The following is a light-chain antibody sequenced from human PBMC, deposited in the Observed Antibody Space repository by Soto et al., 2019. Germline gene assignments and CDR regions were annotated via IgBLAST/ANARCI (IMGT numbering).Light chain of an antibody. V-gene: IGLV2-23*01. CDR3: CSYAGSSTLYV. Sequence: QSVLTQPASVSXXPGQSITISCTGTSSDVGSYNLVSWYQQHPGKAPKLMIYEGSKRPSGVSNRFSGSKSGNTASLTISGLQAEDEADYYCCSYAGSSTLYVFGTGTKVTVL. J-gene: IGLJ1*01. CDR2: EGS. CDR1: SSDVGSYNL.